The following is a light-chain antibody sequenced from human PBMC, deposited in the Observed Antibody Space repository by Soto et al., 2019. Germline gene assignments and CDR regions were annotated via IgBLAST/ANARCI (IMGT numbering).Light chain of an antibody. CDR3: QQYNNWPPIT. CDR2: GAP. Sequence: EIVLTQSPATLSLSPGERAPLSCRASQSVSSNLAWYQQKPGQAPRLLIYGAPTRATGIPARFSGSGSGTEFTLTISSLQSEDFAVYYCQQYNNWPPITFGQGTRLEIK. V-gene: IGKV3-15*01. CDR1: QSVSSN. J-gene: IGKJ5*01.